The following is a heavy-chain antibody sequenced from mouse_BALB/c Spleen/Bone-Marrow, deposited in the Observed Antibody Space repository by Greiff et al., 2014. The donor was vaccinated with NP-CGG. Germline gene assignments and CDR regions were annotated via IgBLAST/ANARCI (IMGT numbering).Heavy chain of an antibody. J-gene: IGHJ4*01. Sequence: QVQLQQSGAGLVRPGSSVKISCKASGYAFSSYWVNWGEQRPGQGLEWIGQIYPGDGDTNYNGKFKGKATLTADKSSSTAYMQLSSLTSEDSAVYFCARGVPMDYWGQGTSVTVSS. CDR1: GYAFSSYW. CDR3: ARGVPMDY. V-gene: IGHV1-80*01. CDR2: IYPGDGDT.